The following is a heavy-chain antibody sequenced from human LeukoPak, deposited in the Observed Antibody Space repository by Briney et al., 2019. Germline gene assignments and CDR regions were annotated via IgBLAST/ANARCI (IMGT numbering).Heavy chain of an antibody. J-gene: IGHJ6*03. CDR3: ARIAGGLYFYYYYMDV. Sequence: SETLSLTCTVSGGSISSSSYYWGWIRQPPGKGLEWIGNKYYRGSTYYNPSLKSRVTISVDTSKNQFSLNLTSVTAADTAVYYCARIAGGLYFYYYYMDVWGKGTTVTVSS. CDR2: KYYRGST. D-gene: IGHD3-16*01. CDR1: GGSISSSSYY. V-gene: IGHV4-39*07.